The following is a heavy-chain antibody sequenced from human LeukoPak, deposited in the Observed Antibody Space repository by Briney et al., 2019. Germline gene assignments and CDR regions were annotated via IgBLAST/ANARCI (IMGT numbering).Heavy chain of an antibody. D-gene: IGHD3-10*01. V-gene: IGHV3-48*03. CDR1: GFTFSSSE. J-gene: IGHJ4*02. CDR3: ARRVGG. CDR2: IHSTGSPI. Sequence: GGSLRLSCAAPGFTFSSSEMTWVRQAPGKGLEWLSYIHSTGSPIYYADSVKGRFTISRDNAKNSLYLQMNSLRAEDTAVYYCARRVGGWGQGTLVTVSS.